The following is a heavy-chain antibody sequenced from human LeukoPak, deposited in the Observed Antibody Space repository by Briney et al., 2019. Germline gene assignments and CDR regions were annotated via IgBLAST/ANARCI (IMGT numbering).Heavy chain of an antibody. CDR3: AKDRYDFWSGYPEYYFDY. D-gene: IGHD3-3*01. J-gene: IGHJ4*02. V-gene: IGHV3-30*02. CDR1: GFTFSSYG. Sequence: GGSLRLSCAASGFTFSSYGMHWVRQAPSKGLEWVAFIRYDGSNKYYADSVKGRFTISRDNSKNTLYLQMNSLRAEDTAVYYCAKDRYDFWSGYPEYYFDYWGQGTLVTVSS. CDR2: IRYDGSNK.